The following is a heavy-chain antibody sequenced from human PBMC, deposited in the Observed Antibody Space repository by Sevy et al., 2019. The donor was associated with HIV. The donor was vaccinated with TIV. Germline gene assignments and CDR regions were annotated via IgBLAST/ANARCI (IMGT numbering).Heavy chain of an antibody. V-gene: IGHV3-74*01. J-gene: IGHJ3*02. Sequence: GGSLRLSCAASGFTFSSYWMHWVRQAPGKGLVWVSRINSDGSITSYADSVKGRFTISRDNAKNTLYLQMNSLRAEDTAVYYCARAGIAAAGTMRYAFDIWGQGTMVTVSS. CDR1: GFTFSSYW. D-gene: IGHD6-13*01. CDR3: ARAGIAAAGTMRYAFDI. CDR2: INSDGSIT.